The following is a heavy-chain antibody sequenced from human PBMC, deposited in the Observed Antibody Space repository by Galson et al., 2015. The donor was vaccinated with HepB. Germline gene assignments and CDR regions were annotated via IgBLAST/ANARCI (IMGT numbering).Heavy chain of an antibody. D-gene: IGHD4-11*01. CDR1: GFTVSSNY. CDR2: IYSGGST. CDR3: ARSANSNRRGYFDY. Sequence: SLRLSCAASGFTVSSNYMSWVRQAPGKGLEWVSVIYSGGSTYYADSVKGRFTISRDNSKNTLYLQMNSLRAEDTAVYYCARSANSNRRGYFDYWGQGTLVTVSS. V-gene: IGHV3-53*01. J-gene: IGHJ4*02.